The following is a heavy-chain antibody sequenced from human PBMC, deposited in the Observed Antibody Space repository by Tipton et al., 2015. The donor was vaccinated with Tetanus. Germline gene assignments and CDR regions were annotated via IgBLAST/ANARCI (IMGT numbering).Heavy chain of an antibody. J-gene: IGHJ6*02. CDR1: GGSISSGGYY. CDR2: IYDSGSI. V-gene: IGHV4-31*03. D-gene: IGHD3-3*02. CDR3: ARERCIHYGMDV. Sequence: TLSLTCIVSGGSISSGGYYLSWDPQHPGKGLEWIGYIYDSGSIYHNPSLKSRVSISIDTTKNQFSLKHGSVTVAETAVYYCARERCIHYGMDVWGQGTQVTVSS.